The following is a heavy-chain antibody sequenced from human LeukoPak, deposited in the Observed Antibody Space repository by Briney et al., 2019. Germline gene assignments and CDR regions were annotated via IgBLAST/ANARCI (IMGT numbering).Heavy chain of an antibody. D-gene: IGHD6-13*01. CDR2: ISYDGSNK. CDR3: ARDSPRKYSSSWYRSNAFDI. Sequence: GGSLRLSCAASGFTFSSYAMHWVRQAPGKGLEWVAVISYDGSNKYYADSVKGRFTISRDNSKNTLYLQMNSLRAEDTAVYYCARDSPRKYSSSWYRSNAFDIWGQGTMVTVSS. V-gene: IGHV3-30-3*01. CDR1: GFTFSSYA. J-gene: IGHJ3*02.